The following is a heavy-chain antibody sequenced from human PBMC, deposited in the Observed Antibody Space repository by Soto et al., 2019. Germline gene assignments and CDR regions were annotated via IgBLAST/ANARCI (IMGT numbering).Heavy chain of an antibody. D-gene: IGHD3-3*01. V-gene: IGHV3-30*03. CDR2: ISYDGSNK. Sequence: GGSLRLSCAASGFTFSSYGMHWVRQAPGKGLEWVAVISYDGSNKYYADSVKGRFTISRDNSKNTLYLQMNSLRAEDTAVYYCARTQGTKRVVMVNYYYYMDVWGKGTTVTVSS. J-gene: IGHJ6*03. CDR1: GFTFSSYG. CDR3: ARTQGTKRVVMVNYYYYMDV.